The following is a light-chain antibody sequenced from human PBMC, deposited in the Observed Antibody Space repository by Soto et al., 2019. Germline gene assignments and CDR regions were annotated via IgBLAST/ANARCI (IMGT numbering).Light chain of an antibody. J-gene: IGKJ4*01. CDR1: QSVKNY. Sequence: EIVLTQSPATLSLSPGESATLPCRASQSVKNYLAWYQQKAGQTPRLLIYDASNRAPGIPARFNGSGSGTDFTLTISSLEPEDFAVYYCQQRTKWDITFGGGSKVDMK. CDR2: DAS. V-gene: IGKV3-11*01. CDR3: QQRTKWDIT.